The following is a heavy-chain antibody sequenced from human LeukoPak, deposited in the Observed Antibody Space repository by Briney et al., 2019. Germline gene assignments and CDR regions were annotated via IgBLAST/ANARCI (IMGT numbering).Heavy chain of an antibody. J-gene: IGHJ4*02. CDR3: ARGLYCSGGSCYFDS. V-gene: IGHV4-38-2*01. Sequence: PSETLSLTCAVSGYSISSGYYWGWIRQPPGKGLKWIGSIYHSGSTYYNPSLKSRVTISVDTSKNQFSLKLSSVTAADTAVYYCARGLYCSGGSCYFDSWGQGTLVTVSS. CDR2: IYHSGST. D-gene: IGHD2-15*01. CDR1: GYSISSGYY.